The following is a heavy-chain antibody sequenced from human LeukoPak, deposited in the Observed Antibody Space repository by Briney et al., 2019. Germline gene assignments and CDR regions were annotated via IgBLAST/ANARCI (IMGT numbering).Heavy chain of an antibody. CDR1: GGSISSSPYY. CDR3: ARGAGGFSYYNWFDP. J-gene: IGHJ5*02. D-gene: IGHD5-18*01. V-gene: IGHV4-39*07. Sequence: SETLSLTCTVSGGSISSSPYYWGWIRQPPGKGLEWIGSIYYSGTTHYSPSLESRVTISVDTSKNQFSLKVASVTAADTAIYYCARGAGGFSYYNWFDPWGQGTLVTVSS. CDR2: IYYSGTT.